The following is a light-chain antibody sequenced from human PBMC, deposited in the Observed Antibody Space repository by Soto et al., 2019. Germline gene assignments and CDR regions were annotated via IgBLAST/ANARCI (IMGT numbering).Light chain of an antibody. CDR2: DAS. J-gene: IGKJ1*01. CDR3: QQRSDWPLT. V-gene: IGKV3-11*01. CDR1: QSVSSY. Sequence: EIVLTQSPSTPSLYPGERATLSCRASQSVSSYFAWYQQKPGQAPRLLIYDASNRATGIPARFSGSGSGTDFTLTISSLEPEDFAVYYCQQRSDWPLTFGQGTKVDIK.